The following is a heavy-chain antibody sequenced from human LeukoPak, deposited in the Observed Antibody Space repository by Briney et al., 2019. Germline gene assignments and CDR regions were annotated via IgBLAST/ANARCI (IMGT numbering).Heavy chain of an antibody. D-gene: IGHD1-14*01. J-gene: IGHJ4*02. V-gene: IGHV1-18*01. CDR3: ARDFPQIGKDKNHFDY. CDR1: GYTFTVYG. Sequence: AASVKASCKTSGYTFTVYGLSWVRQAPGQGPEWLGYVSSYSAYINYAENFQGRLTMTTDTSTSTAYMELRSLRSDDTAVYYCARDFPQIGKDKNHFDYWGQGTLVTVSS. CDR2: VSSYSAYI.